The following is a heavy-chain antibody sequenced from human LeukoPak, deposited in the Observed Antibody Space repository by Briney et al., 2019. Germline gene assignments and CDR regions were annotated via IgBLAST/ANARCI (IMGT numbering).Heavy chain of an antibody. CDR1: GFTSSSYA. V-gene: IGHV3-23*01. CDR3: AKVVDIVATTPFDY. Sequence: GGSLRLSCAASGFTSSSYAMSWVRQAPGKGLEWVSAISGSGGTTYYADSVKGRFTISRDNSKNTLYLQMNSLRAEDTAVYYCAKVVDIVATTPFDYWGQGTLVTVSS. D-gene: IGHD5-12*01. CDR2: ISGSGGTT. J-gene: IGHJ4*02.